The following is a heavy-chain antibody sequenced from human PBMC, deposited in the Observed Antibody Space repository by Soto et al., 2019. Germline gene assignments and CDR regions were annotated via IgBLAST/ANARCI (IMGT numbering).Heavy chain of an antibody. CDR2: INPNSGGT. J-gene: IGHJ3*01. CDR3: ARDRRFYDSGTYDIANDAFDV. Sequence: SEKVSCKASVYTLTCYHMHWVRQAPGQGLEWMGWINPNSGGTNYAHKFQGRVTMTSDTSISTAYMEVRRLRSDDTAVYYCARDRRFYDSGTYDIANDAFDVWGQGTMVTVSS. D-gene: IGHD3-22*01. V-gene: IGHV1-2*07. CDR1: VYTLTCYH.